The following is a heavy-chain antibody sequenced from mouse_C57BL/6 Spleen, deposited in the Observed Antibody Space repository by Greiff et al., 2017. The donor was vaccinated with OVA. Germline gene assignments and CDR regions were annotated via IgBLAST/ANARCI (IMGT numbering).Heavy chain of an antibody. J-gene: IGHJ4*01. CDR2: IHPNSGST. CDR1: GYTFTSYW. V-gene: IGHV1-64*01. CDR3: ARTCYYKYAMDY. Sequence: QVQLQQPGAELVKPGASVKLSCKASGYTFTSYWMHWVKQRPGQGLEWIGMIHPNSGSTNYNEKFKSKATLTVDKSSSTAYMQLSSLTSEDAAVYYCARTCYYKYAMDYWGQGTSVTVSS. D-gene: IGHD2-12*01.